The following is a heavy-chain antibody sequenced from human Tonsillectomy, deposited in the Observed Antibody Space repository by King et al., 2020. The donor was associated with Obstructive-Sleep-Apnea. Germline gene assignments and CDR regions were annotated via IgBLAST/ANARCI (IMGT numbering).Heavy chain of an antibody. CDR1: GFTFSKFA. V-gene: IGHV3-23*04. CDR3: AKDMGGGPAANFDY. D-gene: IGHD2-2*01. Sequence: VQLVESGGGLVQPGGSLRLSCAASGFTFSKFAMSLFRQAPGRVLEWFSASSDSTSGTGAYYADSVKSRFTLSSDNSKNTLYLHMNSLRADDTALYYCAKDMGGGPAANFDYWGQGTLVTVSS. CDR2: SSDSTSGTGA. J-gene: IGHJ4*02.